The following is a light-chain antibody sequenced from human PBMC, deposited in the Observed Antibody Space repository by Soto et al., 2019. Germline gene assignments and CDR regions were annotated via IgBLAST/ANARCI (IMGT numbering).Light chain of an antibody. V-gene: IGKV1-12*01. CDR1: QGITSW. Sequence: YYVPASVGDRVTITCRAIQGITSWLAWYQQKPGKAPTLLIYSASSLQSGVPSRFSGSGSGTYFTLTSSSRQPEDFATYYCQQTNSFPLTFGGGTKV. CDR3: QQTNSFPLT. J-gene: IGKJ4*01. CDR2: SAS.